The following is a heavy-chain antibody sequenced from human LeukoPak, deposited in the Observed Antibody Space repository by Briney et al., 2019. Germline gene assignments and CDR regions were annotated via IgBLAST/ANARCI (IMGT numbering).Heavy chain of an antibody. CDR2: ISSSSSYI. Sequence: PGTSLRLSCAASGFTFSSYSMNWVRQAPGKGLEWVSSISSSSSYIYYADSVKGRFTISRDNAKNSLYLQMNSLRAEDTAVYYCARDYYDSSGYYPVGYYFDYWGQGTLVTVSS. D-gene: IGHD3-22*01. J-gene: IGHJ4*02. CDR3: ARDYYDSSGYYPVGYYFDY. CDR1: GFTFSSYS. V-gene: IGHV3-21*01.